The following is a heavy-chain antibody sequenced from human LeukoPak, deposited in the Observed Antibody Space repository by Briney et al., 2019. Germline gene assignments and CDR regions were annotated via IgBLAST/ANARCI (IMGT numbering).Heavy chain of an antibody. CDR3: AKDKARGRFPVADY. CDR2: ISGSGGNT. V-gene: IGHV3-23*01. Sequence: GGSLRLSCAASGFTFNSYAMSWVRQAPGKGLEWVSGISGSGGNTYYADSVKGRFTISRDNSKNTLYLQMNSLRVEDTAVYYCAKDKARGRFPVADYWGQGTLVTVSS. D-gene: IGHD3-3*01. CDR1: GFTFNSYA. J-gene: IGHJ4*02.